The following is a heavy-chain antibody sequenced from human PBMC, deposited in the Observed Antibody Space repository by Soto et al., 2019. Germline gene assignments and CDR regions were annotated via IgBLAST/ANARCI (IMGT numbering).Heavy chain of an antibody. J-gene: IGHJ4*02. CDR3: ARESEDLPSNFDY. CDR1: GFPFTRYS. Sequence: GESLRLCFSASGFPFTRYSMNLVRQAPGKGLEWVSSISSTTNYIYYADSIKGRFTVSRDNAKNSVYLEMNSLSAEDTAVYYCARESEDLPSNFDYWGQGTLVTVSS. V-gene: IGHV3-21*04. CDR2: ISSTTNYI.